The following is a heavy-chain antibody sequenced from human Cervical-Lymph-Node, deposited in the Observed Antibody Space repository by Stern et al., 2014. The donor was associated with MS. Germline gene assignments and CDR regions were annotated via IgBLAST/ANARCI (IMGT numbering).Heavy chain of an antibody. Sequence: QVPLKESGPALVKPTQTLTLTCTFSGFSLSSHGMCVSWLRQSPGKALEWLARIDWDDEKYYSTSLKTRLTISKDTSRNHVVLTVGNMDPVDSATYYCAHGSTSCYWADSWGQGTLVTVSS. J-gene: IGHJ4*02. D-gene: IGHD2-2*01. V-gene: IGHV2-70*15. CDR3: AHGSTSCYWADS. CDR1: GFSLSSHGMC. CDR2: IDWDDEK.